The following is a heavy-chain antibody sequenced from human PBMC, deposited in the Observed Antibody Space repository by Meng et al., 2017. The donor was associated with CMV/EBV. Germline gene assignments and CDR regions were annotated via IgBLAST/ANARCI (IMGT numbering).Heavy chain of an antibody. CDR1: GFTFSNSA. Sequence: GESLKISCGGSGFTFSNSALNWVRQAPGEGLEWVSTIDYSGADTYYAKSVRGRFTISRDNFRTTVYLQLNSLRAEDTAVYYCAKESVAGHFAYWGQGTLVTVSS. V-gene: IGHV3-23*01. D-gene: IGHD6-19*01. CDR3: AKESVAGHFAY. J-gene: IGHJ4*02. CDR2: IDYSGADT.